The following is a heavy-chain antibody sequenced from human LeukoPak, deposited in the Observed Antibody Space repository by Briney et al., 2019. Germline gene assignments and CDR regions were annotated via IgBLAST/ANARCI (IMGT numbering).Heavy chain of an antibody. Sequence: GGALRLSCAASGFIFTDSWMRGVGPAPGKGLKWVANIRHDGCQTYYLDSVKGRFTTSRNNANNEVYSEMTTQRAADSAVYYCATGANLFQFWGQGTLVTVSS. CDR2: IRHDGCQT. CDR3: ATGANLFQF. CDR1: GFIFTDSW. J-gene: IGHJ4*02. V-gene: IGHV3-7*01. D-gene: IGHD1-14*01.